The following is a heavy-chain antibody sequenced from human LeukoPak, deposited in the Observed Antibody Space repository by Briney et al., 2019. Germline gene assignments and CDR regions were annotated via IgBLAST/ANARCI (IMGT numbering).Heavy chain of an antibody. CDR3: AREFGYCSSTSCQYPDY. V-gene: IGHV1-46*03. D-gene: IGHD2-2*03. CDR1: GYTLTELS. J-gene: IGHJ4*02. Sequence: ASVKVSCKVSGYTLTELSMHWVRQAPGQGLEWMGIINPSGGSTSYAQKFQGRVTMTRDTSASTVYMELSSLRSEDTAVYYCAREFGYCSSTSCQYPDYWGQGTLVTVSS. CDR2: INPSGGST.